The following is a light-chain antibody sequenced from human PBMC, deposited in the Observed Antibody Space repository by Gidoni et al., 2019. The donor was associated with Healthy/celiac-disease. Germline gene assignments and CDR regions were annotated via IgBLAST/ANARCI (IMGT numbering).Light chain of an antibody. CDR1: QSVLYSSNNKHY. CDR3: QQYYSTPET. J-gene: IGKJ2*01. CDR2: WAS. V-gene: IGKV4-1*01. Sequence: DIVMNQSPDSLAVSLGERATINCKSSQSVLYSSNNKHYLAWYQQKPGQPPKLLIYWASTRESGVPDRFSGSGSGTDFTLTISSLQAEDVAVYYCQQYYSTPETFGQGTKLEIK.